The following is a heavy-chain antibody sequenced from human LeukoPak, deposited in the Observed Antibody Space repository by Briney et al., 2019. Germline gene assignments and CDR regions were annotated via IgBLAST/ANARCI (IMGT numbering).Heavy chain of an antibody. CDR1: VGTFSGYA. Sequence: SSTKVSCKASVGTFSGYAISWVRQAPGQGLEWMGWIIPILGSAKYAQKVQGRVTITSDESTRTAYIERRSLISEATDEYYCARSFGVVISKIPPSYYYYYMDVWGKGTTVTVS. V-gene: IGHV1-69*11. CDR3: ARSFGVVISKIPPSYYYYYMDV. D-gene: IGHD3-3*01. CDR2: IIPILGSA. J-gene: IGHJ6*03.